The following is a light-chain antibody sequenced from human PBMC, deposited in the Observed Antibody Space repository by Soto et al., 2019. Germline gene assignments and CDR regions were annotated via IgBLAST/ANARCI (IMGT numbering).Light chain of an antibody. Sequence: DIVLTQSPATLSLSPGERATLSCRASQSVRTYLAWYQQKPGQAPRLLIYDASNRATGIPARFSGSGSGTDFTLTISSLEPGDFAVYYCQQRSNWPLTFGGGTKVEIK. CDR1: QSVRTY. CDR2: DAS. J-gene: IGKJ4*01. V-gene: IGKV3-11*01. CDR3: QQRSNWPLT.